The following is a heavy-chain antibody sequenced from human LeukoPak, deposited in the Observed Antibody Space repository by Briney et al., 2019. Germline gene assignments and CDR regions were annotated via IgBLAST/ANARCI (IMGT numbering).Heavy chain of an antibody. V-gene: IGHV4-61*01. Sequence: SETLSLTCTVSGGSVSSGSYYWSWIRQPPGKGLEWIGYIYYSGSTNYNPSLKSRVTISVDTSKNQFSLKLSSVTAADTAVYYCAREGHITRVQGVYNWFDPWGQGTLVTVSS. CDR3: AREGHITRVQGVYNWFDP. J-gene: IGHJ5*02. CDR2: IYYSGST. D-gene: IGHD3-10*01. CDR1: GGSVSSGSYY.